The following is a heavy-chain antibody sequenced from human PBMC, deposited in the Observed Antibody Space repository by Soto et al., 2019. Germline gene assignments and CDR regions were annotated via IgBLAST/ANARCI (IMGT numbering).Heavy chain of an antibody. CDR3: ARDPADILTGYPDY. CDR2: IFHDGSEK. V-gene: IGHV3-33*01. J-gene: IGHJ4*02. D-gene: IGHD3-9*01. CDR1: GFSFSTCG. Sequence: PGGSLRLSCEASGFSFSTCGMHWVRQAPGKGLEWVAAIFHDGSEKYYAHSVKGRFAISRDNSKNTLYLQMSSLRAEDTVVYYCARDPADILTGYPDYWGQGTLVTVS.